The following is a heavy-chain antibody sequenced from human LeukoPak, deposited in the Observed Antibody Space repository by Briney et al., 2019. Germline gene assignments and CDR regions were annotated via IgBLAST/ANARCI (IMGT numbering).Heavy chain of an antibody. CDR1: GASVGSAGYY. J-gene: IGHJ4*02. V-gene: IGHV4-61*08. CDR2: IYYISNT. Sequence: EASETLSLTCTVSGASVGSAGYYWSWIRQPPGGGLEWIGYIYYISNTNYNPSLKSRVTMSVDPSKNQFSLKLNSVTAADTAVYYCARTQSQSGSYRYYFGYWGQGTLATVSS. CDR3: ARTQSQSGSYRYYFGY. D-gene: IGHD1-26*01.